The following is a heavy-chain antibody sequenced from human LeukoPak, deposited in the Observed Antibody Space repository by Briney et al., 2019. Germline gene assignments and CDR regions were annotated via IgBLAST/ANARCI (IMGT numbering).Heavy chain of an antibody. CDR1: GYTLTELS. CDR3: ATDSRGWYLGAFDI. D-gene: IGHD6-19*01. J-gene: IGHJ3*02. V-gene: IGHV1-24*01. CDR2: FDPEDGET. Sequence: GASVKVSCKVSGYTLTELSMHWVRQAPGKGLEWMGGFDPEDGETIYAQKFQGRVTMTEDTSTDTAYMELSSLRSEDTAVYYCATDSRGWYLGAFDIRGQGTMVTVSS.